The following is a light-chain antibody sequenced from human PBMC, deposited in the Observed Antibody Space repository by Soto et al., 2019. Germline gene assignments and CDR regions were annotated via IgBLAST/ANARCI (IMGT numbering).Light chain of an antibody. V-gene: IGKV3-15*01. CDR2: AAS. CDR1: QSVSSTY. Sequence: EILLTQSPGTLSLSPGERVTLSCRASQSVSSTYLAWYQQKPGQAPRLLIYAASTRATGVPARFSGSGSGTEFTLTISSLQSEDFAVYYCQQYNNWPITFGQGTRLEI. J-gene: IGKJ5*01. CDR3: QQYNNWPIT.